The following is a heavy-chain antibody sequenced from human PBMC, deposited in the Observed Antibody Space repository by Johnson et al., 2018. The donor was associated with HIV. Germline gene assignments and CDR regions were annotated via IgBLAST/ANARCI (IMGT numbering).Heavy chain of an antibody. D-gene: IGHD1-26*01. Sequence: QMQLVESGGGVVQPGGSLRLSCAASGFTFSNFDMDWVRQAPGKGLEWVAVIWYDGSNKYYADSVKGRFTISRDNSKNTLYLQMNSLRAEDTAVYYCAKDDRELDAFDIWGQGTMVTVSS. CDR1: GFTFSNFD. CDR2: IWYDGSNK. CDR3: AKDDRELDAFDI. J-gene: IGHJ3*02. V-gene: IGHV3-33*06.